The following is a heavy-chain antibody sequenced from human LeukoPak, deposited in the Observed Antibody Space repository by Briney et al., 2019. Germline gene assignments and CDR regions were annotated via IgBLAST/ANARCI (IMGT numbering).Heavy chain of an antibody. CDR2: IYHSGST. D-gene: IGHD3-10*01. V-gene: IGHV4-4*02. CDR1: GGSISSSNW. J-gene: IGHJ4*02. CDR3: ARIWITMVRGVIITEPYFDY. Sequence: SETLSLTCAVSGGSISSSNWWSWVRQPPGKGLEWIGEIYHSGSTNYNPSLKSRVTISVDKSKNQFSLKLSSVTAADTAVYYCARIWITMVRGVIITEPYFDYWGQGTLVTVSS.